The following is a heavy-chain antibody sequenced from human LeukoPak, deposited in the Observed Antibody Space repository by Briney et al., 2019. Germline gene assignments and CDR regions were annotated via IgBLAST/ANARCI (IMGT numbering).Heavy chain of an antibody. CDR2: VYYSGTT. CDR3: ARVGVDYSGNIIKYYFDY. CDR1: GGSISSYY. V-gene: IGHV4-59*01. Sequence: PSETLSLTCTVAGGSISSYYWSWIRQPPGKGLEWIGYVYYSGTTNYNPSLKSRVIISVDTSKNQFSLKLSPVIAADTAVYYCARVGVDYSGNIIKYYFDYWGQGTLVTVSS. D-gene: IGHD4-23*01. J-gene: IGHJ4*02.